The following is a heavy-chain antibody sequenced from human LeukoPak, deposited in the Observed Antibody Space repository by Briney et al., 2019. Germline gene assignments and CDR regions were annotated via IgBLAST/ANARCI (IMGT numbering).Heavy chain of an antibody. V-gene: IGHV3-23*01. CDR3: ASLFTMVRGVIVDY. D-gene: IGHD3-10*01. Sequence: PGGSLRLSCASSGFTFNNYGMSWVRLAPGKGLEWVSAISGSGGSTYYADSVKGRFTISRDNSKNTLYLQMNSLRAEDTAVYYCASLFTMVRGVIVDYWGQGTLVTVSS. J-gene: IGHJ4*02. CDR2: ISGSGGST. CDR1: GFTFNNYG.